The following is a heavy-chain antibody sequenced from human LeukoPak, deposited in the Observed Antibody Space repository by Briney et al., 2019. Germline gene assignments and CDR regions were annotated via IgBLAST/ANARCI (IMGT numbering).Heavy chain of an antibody. CDR1: GFTFSNYA. CDR2: IGGSGVNA. J-gene: IGHJ3*02. V-gene: IGHV3-23*01. Sequence: QSGGSLRLSCAASGFTFSNYAMTWVRQAPGKGLEWVSVIGGSGVNAYYADSVKGRFTISRDNSKNTVYLQMNSLRAEDTAVYYCAREKLRDGAFDIWGQGTMVTVSS. CDR3: AREKLRDGAFDI. D-gene: IGHD5-24*01.